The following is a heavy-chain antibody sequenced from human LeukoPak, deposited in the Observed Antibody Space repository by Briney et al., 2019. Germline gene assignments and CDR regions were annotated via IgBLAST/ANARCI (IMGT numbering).Heavy chain of an antibody. CDR3: ASLRLGYCSSTSCYHAFDI. Sequence: PSETLCLTCAVYGGSFSGYYWSRIRQPPGKGLEWIGEINHSGSTNYNPSLKSRVTISVDTSKNQFSLKLSSVTAADTAVYCCASLRLGYCSSTSCYHAFDIWGQGTMVTVSS. J-gene: IGHJ3*02. D-gene: IGHD2-2*01. CDR1: GGSFSGYY. V-gene: IGHV4-34*01. CDR2: INHSGST.